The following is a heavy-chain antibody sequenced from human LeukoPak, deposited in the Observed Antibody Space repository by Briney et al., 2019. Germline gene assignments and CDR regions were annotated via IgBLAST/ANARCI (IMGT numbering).Heavy chain of an antibody. CDR1: GYIFTSYW. J-gene: IGHJ6*02. CDR3: ARTLGPVGITIFGVVEYCMDV. CDR2: IYPSDSDT. V-gene: IGHV5-51*01. D-gene: IGHD3-3*01. Sequence: GESLKISCKGSGYIFTSYWIGWARQLPGKGLEWMGFIYPSDSDTRYSPSFQGQVTISADKSISTAYLQWSSLKASDTAMYYCARTLGPVGITIFGVVEYCMDVWGQGTTVTVSS.